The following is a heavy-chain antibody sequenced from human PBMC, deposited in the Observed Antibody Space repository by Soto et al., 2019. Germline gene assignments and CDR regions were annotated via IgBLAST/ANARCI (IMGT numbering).Heavy chain of an antibody. CDR1: GYTFTSYG. CDR2: ISAYNGNT. V-gene: IGHV1-18*01. CDR3: ARDVFGALNYYYYGMDV. D-gene: IGHD3-3*01. Sequence: GASVKVSCKASGYTFTSYGISWVRQAPGQGLEWMGWISAYNGNTNYAQKPQGRVTMTTDTSTSTAYMELRSLRSDDTAVYYCARDVFGALNYYYYGMDVWGQGTTVTVSS. J-gene: IGHJ6*02.